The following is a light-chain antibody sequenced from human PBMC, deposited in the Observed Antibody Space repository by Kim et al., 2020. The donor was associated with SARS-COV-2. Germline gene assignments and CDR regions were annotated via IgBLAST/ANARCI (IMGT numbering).Light chain of an antibody. CDR3: HQYGRSPWT. Sequence: SPGERATLSCRASQSVGSNYLAWYQQKPGQAPRLLIYGTSSRATGIPDRFSGSGAGTDFTLTISRLEPEDLAVYYCHQYGRSPWTFGQGTKVEIK. CDR1: QSVGSNY. V-gene: IGKV3-20*01. J-gene: IGKJ1*01. CDR2: GTS.